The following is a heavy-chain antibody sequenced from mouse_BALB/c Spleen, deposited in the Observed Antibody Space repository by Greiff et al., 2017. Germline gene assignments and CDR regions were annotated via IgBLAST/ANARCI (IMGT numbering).Heavy chain of an antibody. J-gene: IGHJ4*01. CDR1: GFTFSSYA. CDR2: ISSGGSYT. CDR3: ARADYDGGYAMDY. V-gene: IGHV5-9-3*01. D-gene: IGHD2-4*01. Sequence: VQRVESGGGLVKPGGSLKLSCAASGFTFSSYAMSWVRQTPEKRLEWVATISSGGSYTYYPDSVKGRFTISRDNAKNTLYLQMSSLRSEDTAMYYCARADYDGGYAMDYWGQGTSVTVSS.